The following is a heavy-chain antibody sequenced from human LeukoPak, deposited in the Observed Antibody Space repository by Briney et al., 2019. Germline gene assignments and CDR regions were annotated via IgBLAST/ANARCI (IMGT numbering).Heavy chain of an antibody. CDR1: GYTFTSYD. D-gene: IGHD5-12*01. CDR3: ARVLSTGYSGYADYYYYGMDV. Sequence: ASVKVSCKASGYTFTSYDINWVRQATGQGLEWMGWMNPNSGNTGYAQKFQGRVTMTRNTSISTAYMELSSLRSEDTAVHYCARVLSTGYSGYADYYYYGMDVWGQGTTVTVSS. V-gene: IGHV1-8*01. J-gene: IGHJ6*02. CDR2: MNPNSGNT.